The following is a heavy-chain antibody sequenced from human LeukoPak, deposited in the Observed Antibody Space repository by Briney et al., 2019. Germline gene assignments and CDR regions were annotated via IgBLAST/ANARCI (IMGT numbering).Heavy chain of an antibody. CDR1: GFTFSSYW. CDR3: AKDLDSGDSSGYYYVPWFDP. D-gene: IGHD3-22*01. V-gene: IGHV3-23*01. CDR2: ISGSGGST. Sequence: GGSLRLSCAASGFTFSSYWMSWVRQAPGKGLEWVSAISGSGGSTYYADSVKGRFTISRDNSKNTLYLQMNSLRAEDTAVYYCAKDLDSGDSSGYYYVPWFDPWGQGTLVTVSS. J-gene: IGHJ5*02.